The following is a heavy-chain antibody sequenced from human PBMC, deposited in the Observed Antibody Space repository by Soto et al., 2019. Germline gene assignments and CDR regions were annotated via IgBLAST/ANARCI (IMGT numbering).Heavy chain of an antibody. CDR3: AKVSRFPGGLRSLF. Sequence: EVQLLESGGTLVQPGGSLRLSCAASGFTFSTYAMNWVRQAPGKGLEWVSYISVTSGGSTYYADSVKGRFTISRDNSKNTLFMQMNSLRVEDTAVYYCAKVSRFPGGLRSLFWGQGSLVTVSS. J-gene: IGHJ4*02. CDR2: ISVTSGGST. CDR1: GFTFSTYA. V-gene: IGHV3-23*01. D-gene: IGHD3-10*01.